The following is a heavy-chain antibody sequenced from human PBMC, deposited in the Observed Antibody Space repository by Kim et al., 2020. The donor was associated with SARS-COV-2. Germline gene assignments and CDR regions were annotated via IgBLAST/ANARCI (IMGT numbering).Heavy chain of an antibody. CDR3: ARGASGYQGFFF. Sequence: SETLSLTCTVSGDSIRRSNYCWGWIRQLPGKGPEWIGYIYNSGSSYYNPSLKSRVTISVDTSKNQFSLKVNSLTAADTAVYYCARGASGYQGFFFWGQG. V-gene: IGHV4-31*03. J-gene: IGHJ3*01. CDR2: IYNSGSS. CDR1: GDSIRRSNYC. D-gene: IGHD5-12*01.